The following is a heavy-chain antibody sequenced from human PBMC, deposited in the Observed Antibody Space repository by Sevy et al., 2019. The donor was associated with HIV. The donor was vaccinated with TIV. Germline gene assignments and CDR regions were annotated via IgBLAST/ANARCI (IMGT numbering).Heavy chain of an antibody. V-gene: IGHV1-18*04. Sequence: ASVKASCKASGYSFTSNGISWVRQAPGQGLEWMGWISSKSGKTNNPWKFRGRLTMTTDTATATAHMELRNLRSDDTAVYYCARDKDHALDFWGQGTKVTVSS. CDR3: ARDKDHALDF. CDR2: ISSKSGKT. CDR1: GYSFTSNG. J-gene: IGHJ3*01.